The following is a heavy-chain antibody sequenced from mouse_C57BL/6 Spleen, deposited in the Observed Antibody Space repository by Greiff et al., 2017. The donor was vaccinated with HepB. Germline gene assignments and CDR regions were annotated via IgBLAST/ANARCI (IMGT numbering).Heavy chain of an antibody. Sequence: DVHLVESGGGLVKPGGSLKLSCAASGFTFSSYAMSWVRQTPEKRLEWVATISDGCSYTYYPDNVKGRFTISRDNAKNNLYLQMSHLKSEDTAMYYCARARLRDYYAMDYWGQGTSVTVSS. J-gene: IGHJ4*01. D-gene: IGHD3-2*02. V-gene: IGHV5-4*01. CDR2: ISDGCSYT. CDR1: GFTFSSYA. CDR3: ARARLRDYYAMDY.